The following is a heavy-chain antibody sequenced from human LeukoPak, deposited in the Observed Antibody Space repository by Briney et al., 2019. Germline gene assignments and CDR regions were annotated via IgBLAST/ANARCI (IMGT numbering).Heavy chain of an antibody. CDR2: IHHSGST. CDR3: AGGLFDYALS. Sequence: SETLSLTCAVYGGSFSGYYWSWIRQPPAKGLEWIGEIHHSGSTKYNPSLKSRVTISVHTSKDQFSLKLSSVTAADTAVYYCAGGLFDYALSWGQGTLVTVSS. J-gene: IGHJ5*02. CDR1: GGSFSGYY. V-gene: IGHV4-34*01. D-gene: IGHD4-17*01.